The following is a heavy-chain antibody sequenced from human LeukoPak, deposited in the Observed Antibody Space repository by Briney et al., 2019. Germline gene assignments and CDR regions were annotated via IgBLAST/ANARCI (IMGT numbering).Heavy chain of an antibody. D-gene: IGHD2-15*01. J-gene: IGHJ5*02. Sequence: PSETLSLTCTVSGGSISSSDYYWGWIRQPPGKGLEWIGSIYYGRSTYYNPSLKSRVTISVDTSMNQFSLKLSFVTTADTAVYYCARALGYCSGGSCTRGYNWFDPWGQGTLVTVPS. CDR2: IYYGRST. CDR3: ARALGYCSGGSCTRGYNWFDP. V-gene: IGHV4-39*01. CDR1: GGSISSSDYY.